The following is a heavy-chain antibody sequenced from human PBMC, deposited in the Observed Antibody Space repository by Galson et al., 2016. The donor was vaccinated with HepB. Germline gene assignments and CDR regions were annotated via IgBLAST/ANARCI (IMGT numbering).Heavy chain of an antibody. Sequence: QSGAEVKKPGESLRISCKGSGYTFTSYWISWVRQMPGKGLEWMGRIDPSDSYTNYSPSFQGHVIISADKSISTAYLQWSSLKASDNAMYYCARQMPGARDWFDPWGQGTLVTVSS. CDR2: IDPSDSYT. CDR1: GYTFTSYW. V-gene: IGHV5-10-1*01. J-gene: IGHJ5*02. D-gene: IGHD7-27*01. CDR3: ARQMPGARDWFDP.